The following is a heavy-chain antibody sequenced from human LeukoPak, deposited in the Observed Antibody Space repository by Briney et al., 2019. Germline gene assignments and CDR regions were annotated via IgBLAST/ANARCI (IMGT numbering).Heavy chain of an antibody. D-gene: IGHD2-21*01. J-gene: IGHJ5*02. CDR2: INWNGGST. CDR3: ARDPAYCGGETLTCGFDP. CDR1: GFTFDDYG. Sequence: PGGSLRLSCAASGFTFDDYGMSWVRQAPGKGLEWVSVINWNGGSTGYADSVKGRFTISRDNAKNSLYLQMNSLRAEDTALYYCARDPAYCGGETLTCGFDPWGQGTLVTVSS. V-gene: IGHV3-20*04.